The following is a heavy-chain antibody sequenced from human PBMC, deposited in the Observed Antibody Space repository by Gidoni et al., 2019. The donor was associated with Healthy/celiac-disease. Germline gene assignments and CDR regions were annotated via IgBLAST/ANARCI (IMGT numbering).Heavy chain of an antibody. V-gene: IGHV1-69*02. CDR1: GGPFSSYT. J-gene: IGHJ4*02. D-gene: IGHD6-13*01. CDR2: IIPILGIA. Sequence: QVQLVQSGAAVKKPGSSVKVSCKAYGGPFSSYTISWVRQAPGQGLEWMGRIIPILGIANYAQKFQGRVTITADKSTSTAYMALSSLRSEDTAVYYCARCMGIAAADAQLDYWGQGTLVTVSS. CDR3: ARCMGIAAADAQLDY.